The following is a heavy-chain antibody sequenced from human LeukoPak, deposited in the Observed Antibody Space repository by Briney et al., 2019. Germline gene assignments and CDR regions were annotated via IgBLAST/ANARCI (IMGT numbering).Heavy chain of an antibody. V-gene: IGHV4-59*12. J-gene: IGHJ4*02. D-gene: IGHD5-18*01. Sequence: PSETLSLTCTVSGGSISSYYWSWIRQPPGKGLEWIGYIYYSGSTNYNPSLKSRVTMSVDTSKNQFSLKLSSVTAADTAVYYCARSGYSYGSDYWAREPWSPSPQ. CDR2: IYYSGST. CDR3: ARSGYSYGSDY. CDR1: GGSISSYY.